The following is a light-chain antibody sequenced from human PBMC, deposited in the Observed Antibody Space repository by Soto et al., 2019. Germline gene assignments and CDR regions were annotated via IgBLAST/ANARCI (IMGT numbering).Light chain of an antibody. V-gene: IGKV3-20*01. CDR3: QHYGGSPT. Sequence: EIVLTQSPGTLSLSPGERATLSRRASQSFSSAYLTWYQQKPGQAPRLLIYGASTRATGVPDRFSGNGSGTHFTLTISRLEPEDFAVYYCQHYGGSPTFGQGTKVEI. J-gene: IGKJ1*01. CDR2: GAS. CDR1: QSFSSAY.